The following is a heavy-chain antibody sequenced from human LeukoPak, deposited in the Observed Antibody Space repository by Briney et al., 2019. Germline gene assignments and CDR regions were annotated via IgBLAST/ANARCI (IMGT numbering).Heavy chain of an antibody. CDR1: GFTFSNSA. V-gene: IGHV3-30-3*01. Sequence: GGSLRLSCAASGFTFSNSAMHWVRQAPGKGLEWVAVMSFDGTNKYYADSVKGRFTISRDNSKNTVYVLMSSLRGDDSGVYYCAAGSSVDCSRTSCPPTDYWGQGTLVTVSS. CDR3: AAGSSVDCSRTSCPPTDY. J-gene: IGHJ4*02. D-gene: IGHD2-2*01. CDR2: MSFDGTNK.